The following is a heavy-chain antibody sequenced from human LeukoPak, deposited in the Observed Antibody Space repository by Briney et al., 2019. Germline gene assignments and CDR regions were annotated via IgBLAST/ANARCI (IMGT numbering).Heavy chain of an antibody. CDR1: GFTFSSHG. V-gene: IGHV3-30*18. D-gene: IGHD2-21*02. Sequence: GGSLRLSCGASGFTFSSHGMHWVRQTPGKGLEWVAVISYDGSNKYYADSVKGRFTISRDNSKNTLYLQMNSLRAEDTAVYYCAKDPAAYCGGDCYPDYWGQGTLVTVSS. CDR3: AKDPAAYCGGDCYPDY. CDR2: ISYDGSNK. J-gene: IGHJ4*02.